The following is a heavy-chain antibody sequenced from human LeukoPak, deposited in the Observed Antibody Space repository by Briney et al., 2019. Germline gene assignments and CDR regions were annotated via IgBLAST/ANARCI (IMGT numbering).Heavy chain of an antibody. CDR3: ATLPRGLRYCSGGSCYLDY. CDR2: IYYSGST. V-gene: IGHV4-39*07. J-gene: IGHJ4*02. Sequence: SETLSLTCTVSGGSISSSSYYWGWIRQPPGKGLEWIGSIYYSGSTYYNPSLKSRDTISVDTSKNQFSLKLSSVTAADTAVYYCATLPRGLRYCSGGSCYLDYWGQGTLVTVSS. CDR1: GGSISSSSYY. D-gene: IGHD2-15*01.